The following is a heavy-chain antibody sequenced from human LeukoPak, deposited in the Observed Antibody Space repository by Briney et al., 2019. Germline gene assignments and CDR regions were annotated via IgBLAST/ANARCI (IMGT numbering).Heavy chain of an antibody. CDR2: INPSGGST. CDR1: GYTFTSYY. CDR3: ARGGSGWYAYDAFDI. Sequence: ASVKVSCKASGYTFTSYYMHWVRQAPGQGLEWMGIINPSGGSTSYAQKFQGRVTMTRDASTSTVYMELSSLRSEDTAVYYCARGGSGWYAYDAFDIWGQGTMVTVSS. V-gene: IGHV1-46*01. D-gene: IGHD6-19*01. J-gene: IGHJ3*02.